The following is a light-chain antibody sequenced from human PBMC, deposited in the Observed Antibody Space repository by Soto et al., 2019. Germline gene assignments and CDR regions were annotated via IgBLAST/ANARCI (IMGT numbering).Light chain of an antibody. V-gene: IGKV1-12*02. CDR1: HDVRSW. J-gene: IGKJ1*01. CDR2: GAS. Sequence: DIQMTQSPSSVSASVGDRVTSSCRASHDVRSWLAWYQQKPGNAPNLLIYGASTLQSGVPSRFSGSGSGADFTLTISSLQPADFATYYCQQANGDPWTFGQGTKVEIK. CDR3: QQANGDPWT.